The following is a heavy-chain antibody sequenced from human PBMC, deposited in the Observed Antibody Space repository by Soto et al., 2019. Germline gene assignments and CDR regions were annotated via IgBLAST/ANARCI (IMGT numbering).Heavy chain of an antibody. Sequence: EVQLLESGGGLVQPGGSLRPSCAAPGFTLNTYAMTGLRLVPGKGLYWVSAISGGGETTSYADSVKGRFPVSRDGSKNTLYLQMSSLRAEDTALYYCAKGRGGSGSLTPRVDFWGQGTLVTVSS. CDR1: GFTLNTYA. CDR2: ISGGGETT. J-gene: IGHJ4*02. D-gene: IGHD3-10*01. CDR3: AKGRGGSGSLTPRVDF. V-gene: IGHV3-23*01.